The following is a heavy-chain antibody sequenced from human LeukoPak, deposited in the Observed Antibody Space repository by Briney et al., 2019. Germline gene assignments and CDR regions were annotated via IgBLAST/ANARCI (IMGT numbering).Heavy chain of an antibody. CDR2: ISSGSCYI. Sequence: GGPLELSFAASGFPFNSYSMHRVRPAPGKGLEWVSSISSGSCYIYYADSMKGRFTISRDNAKKSLYLQMNSLRAEDTAVYYCAGVDTALVFGAFDIWGQGTMVTVSS. J-gene: IGHJ3*02. D-gene: IGHD5-18*01. CDR3: AGVDTALVFGAFDI. V-gene: IGHV3-21*01. CDR1: GFPFNSYS.